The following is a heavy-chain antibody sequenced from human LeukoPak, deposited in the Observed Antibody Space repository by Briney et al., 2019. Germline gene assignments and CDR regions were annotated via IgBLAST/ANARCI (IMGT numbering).Heavy chain of an antibody. Sequence: SETLSLTCTVSGGSISSSSYYWSWIRQPPGKGLEWIGSIYYSGSTYYNPSLKSRVTISVDTSKNQFSLKLSSVTAADTAVYYCARLRVYAPIDYWGQGTLVTVSS. CDR3: ARLRVYAPIDY. V-gene: IGHV4-39*01. J-gene: IGHJ4*02. CDR1: GGSISSSSYY. D-gene: IGHD3-16*01. CDR2: IYYSGST.